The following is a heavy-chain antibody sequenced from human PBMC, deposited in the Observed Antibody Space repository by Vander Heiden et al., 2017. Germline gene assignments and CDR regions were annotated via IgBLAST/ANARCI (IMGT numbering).Heavy chain of an antibody. V-gene: IGHV3-74*01. CDR3: ARDGGGLGV. CDR1: GFTFSSYW. D-gene: IGHD2-15*01. Sequence: EVQLVQSGGGSVQPGGPLRLSCAASGFTFSSYWMHWVRQAPGKGLVWVSRINPDGRSTTYADSVEGRFTISRDNAKNTLYLQMNTLRAEDTAVYYCARDGGGLGVWGQGTTVTVSS. J-gene: IGHJ6*02. CDR2: INPDGRST.